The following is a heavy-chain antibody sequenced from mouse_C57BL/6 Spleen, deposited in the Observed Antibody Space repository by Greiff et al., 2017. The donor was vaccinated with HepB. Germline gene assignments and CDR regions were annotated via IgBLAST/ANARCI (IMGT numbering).Heavy chain of an antibody. CDR1: GFTFSDYY. D-gene: IGHD2-3*01. CDR2: ISNGGGST. V-gene: IGHV5-12*01. Sequence: DVHLVESGGGLVQPGGSLKLSCAASGFTFSDYYMYWVRQTPEKRLEWVAYISNGGGSTYYPDTVKGRFTISRDNAKNTLYLQMSRLKSEETAMYYCARPPIYDGYTWFAYWGQGTLVTVSA. J-gene: IGHJ3*01. CDR3: ARPPIYDGYTWFAY.